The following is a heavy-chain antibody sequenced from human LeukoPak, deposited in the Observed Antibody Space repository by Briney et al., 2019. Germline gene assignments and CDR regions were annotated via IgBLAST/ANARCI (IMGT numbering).Heavy chain of an antibody. V-gene: IGHV4-38-2*02. D-gene: IGHD6-13*01. CDR2: IYHSGST. CDR3: ASYHHYSYSSSWFEKLYYYYYMDV. CDR1: GYSISNGYY. Sequence: SETLSLTCTVSGYSISNGYYWGWIRQPPGKGLEWIGNIYHSGSTHYNPSLKSRVTISVDTSKNQFSLKLSSVTAADTAVYYCASYHHYSYSSSWFEKLYYYYYMDVWGKGTTVTISS. J-gene: IGHJ6*03.